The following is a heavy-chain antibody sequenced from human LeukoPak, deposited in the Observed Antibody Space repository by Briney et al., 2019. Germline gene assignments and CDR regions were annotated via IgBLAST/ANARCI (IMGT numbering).Heavy chain of an antibody. Sequence: GGSLRLSCAPSGFTLDDYAIHGVRQAPGKGLEWVSVISGDGGSTYYAESVEGRFTISRDSSKNSLYLQMNSLRIEDTALYYCARDCYNAQWDYCSDFCGQGTLVTVSS. CDR1: GFTLDDYA. J-gene: IGHJ4*02. D-gene: IGHD2-2*02. CDR3: ARDCYNAQWDYCSDF. V-gene: IGHV3-43*02. CDR2: ISGDGGST.